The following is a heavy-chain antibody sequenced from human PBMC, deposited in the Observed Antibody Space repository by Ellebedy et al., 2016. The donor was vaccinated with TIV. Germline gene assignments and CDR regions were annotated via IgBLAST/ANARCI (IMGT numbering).Heavy chain of an antibody. J-gene: IGHJ4*02. CDR3: ARDTIIDY. CDR2: ISYDGSNK. Sequence: GESLKISCAASGFTFSSYGMHWVRQAPGKGLEWVAVISYDGSNKYYADSVKGRFTISRDNSKNTLYLQMSSLRPEDTAVYYCARDTIIDYWGQGSLVTVSS. V-gene: IGHV3-30*03. CDR1: GFTFSSYG. D-gene: IGHD3-22*01.